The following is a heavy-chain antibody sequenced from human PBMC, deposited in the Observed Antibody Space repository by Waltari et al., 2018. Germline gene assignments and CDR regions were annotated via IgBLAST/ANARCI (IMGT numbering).Heavy chain of an antibody. V-gene: IGHV3-43D*04. J-gene: IGHJ6*02. CDR3: VKEAAGYDSLIANGLDV. CDR2: ITWDGRST. Sequence: EVQLEESGGGVVQPGGSLGLSCEASGFTFDDFALPWVRQAPGKGLEWVSLITWDGRSTYYADSVKGRFAISRDNGKDFLYLQMNSLRPEDTALYYCVKEAAGYDSLIANGLDVWGQGTTVTVSS. CDR1: GFTFDDFA. D-gene: IGHD3-9*01.